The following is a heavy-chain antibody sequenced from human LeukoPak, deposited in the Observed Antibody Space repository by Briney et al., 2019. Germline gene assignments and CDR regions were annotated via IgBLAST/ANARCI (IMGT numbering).Heavy chain of an antibody. CDR1: GYTFTSYD. D-gene: IGHD3-3*01. J-gene: IGHJ5*02. Sequence: ASVTVSCTASGYTFTSYDINWVRQAPGQGLEWMGRINPNSGGTNCAQKFQGRVIMTRDTSISTAYMELSSLTSDDTAVYYCARDSGISFNWFDPWGQGTLVTVSS. V-gene: IGHV1-2*06. CDR2: INPNSGGT. CDR3: ARDSGISFNWFDP.